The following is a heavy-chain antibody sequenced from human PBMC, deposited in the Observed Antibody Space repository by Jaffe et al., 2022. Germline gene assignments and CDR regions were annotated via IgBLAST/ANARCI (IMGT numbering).Heavy chain of an antibody. CDR2: ISSSGSTI. D-gene: IGHD3-10*01. Sequence: EVQLVESGGGLVQPGGSLRLSCAASGFTFSSYEMNWVRQAPGKGLEWVSYISSSGSTIYYADSVKGRFTISRDNAKNSLYLQMNSLRAEDTAVYYCASAMVRGKYYFDYWGQGTLVTVSS. V-gene: IGHV3-48*03. CDR3: ASAMVRGKYYFDY. J-gene: IGHJ4*02. CDR1: GFTFSSYE.